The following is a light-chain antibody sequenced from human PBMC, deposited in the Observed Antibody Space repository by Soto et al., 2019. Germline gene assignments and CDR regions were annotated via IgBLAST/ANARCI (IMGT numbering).Light chain of an antibody. V-gene: IGLV2-14*01. CDR2: EVS. CDR1: SGDIGSYNY. Sequence: QSVLTQPASVSGSPGQSITISCTGTSGDIGSYNYVSWFQQHPGKAPKLKIYEVSNRPSGVSNRFSGSKSGNTASLTISELQAEDEADYYCTSFTTISTWVFGGGTKLTVL. CDR3: TSFTTISTWV. J-gene: IGLJ3*02.